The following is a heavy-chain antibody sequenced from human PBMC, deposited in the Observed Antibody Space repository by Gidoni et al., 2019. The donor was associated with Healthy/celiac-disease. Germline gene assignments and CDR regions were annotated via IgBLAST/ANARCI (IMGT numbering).Heavy chain of an antibody. Sequence: QVQLVESGGGVVQPGRSLRLSCAASGFTFSSYGMHWVRQAPGKGLKWVAVISYDGSNKYYADSVKGRFTISRDNSKNTLYLQMNSLRAEDTAVYYCAKDVGFAWGQGTLVTVSS. V-gene: IGHV3-30*18. CDR3: AKDVGFA. D-gene: IGHD1-26*01. CDR1: GFTFSSYG. J-gene: IGHJ5*02. CDR2: ISYDGSNK.